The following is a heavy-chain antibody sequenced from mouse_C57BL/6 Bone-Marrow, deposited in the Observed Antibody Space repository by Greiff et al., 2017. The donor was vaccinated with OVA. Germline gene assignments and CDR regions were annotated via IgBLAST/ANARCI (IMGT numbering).Heavy chain of an antibody. CDR2: IYPRSGNT. CDR1: GYTFTSYG. CDR3: AREEGYYYGSSFYFDY. J-gene: IGHJ2*01. V-gene: IGHV1-81*01. Sequence: QVQLQQSGAELARPGASVKLSCKASGYTFTSYGISWVKQRTGQGLEWIGEIYPRSGNTYYNEKFKGKATLSADKSSSTAYMELRSLTSEDSAFYFCAREEGYYYGSSFYFDYWGQGTTLTVSS. D-gene: IGHD1-1*01.